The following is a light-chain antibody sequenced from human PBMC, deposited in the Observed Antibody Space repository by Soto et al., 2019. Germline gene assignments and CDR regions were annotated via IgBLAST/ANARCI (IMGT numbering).Light chain of an antibody. Sequence: QSVLTQPPSQSGAPGQRVTISCTGSSSDIGAGSEVHWYQQLPGTAPKLLIFGSTNRPSGVPDRFSGSKSATSASLAITGLQAEDEADYYCQSYDNSLSAYVFGTGIKLTVL. CDR2: GST. J-gene: IGLJ1*01. V-gene: IGLV1-40*01. CDR1: SSDIGAGSE. CDR3: QSYDNSLSAYV.